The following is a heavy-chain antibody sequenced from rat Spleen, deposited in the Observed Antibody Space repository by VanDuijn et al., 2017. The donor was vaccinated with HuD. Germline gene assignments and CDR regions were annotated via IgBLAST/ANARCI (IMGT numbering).Heavy chain of an antibody. V-gene: IGHV5-29*01. D-gene: IGHD1-9*01. CDR1: GFTFSNYG. CDR3: ARHTYYGYYFDY. CDR2: ISYDGSST. J-gene: IGHJ3*01. Sequence: EVQLVESGGGLVQPGRSLKLSCAASGFTFSNYGMAWVRQVLTKGLEWVATISYDGSSTYSRDSVKGRFTISRDNAKSTLYLQMDSLRSEDTATYYCARHTYYGYYFDYWGQGTLVTVSS.